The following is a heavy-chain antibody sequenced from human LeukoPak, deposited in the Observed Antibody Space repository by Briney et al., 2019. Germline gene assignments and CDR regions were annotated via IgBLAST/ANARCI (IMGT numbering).Heavy chain of an antibody. V-gene: IGHV3-21*01. CDR2: ISSSSSYI. J-gene: IGHJ4*02. D-gene: IGHD3-10*01. CDR1: GFTFSSYS. Sequence: GGSLRLSFAASGFTFSSYSMNWVRQAPGKGLEWVSSISSSSSYIYYADSVKGRFTISRDNAKNSLYLQMNSLRAEDTAVYYCARDPRFVVRGVNNDYWGQGTLVTVSS. CDR3: ARDPRFVVRGVNNDY.